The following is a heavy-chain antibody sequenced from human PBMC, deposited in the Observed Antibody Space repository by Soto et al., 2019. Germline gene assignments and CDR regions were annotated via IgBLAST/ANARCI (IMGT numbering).Heavy chain of an antibody. CDR1: GFTFSSDA. J-gene: IGHJ4*02. V-gene: IGHV3-23*01. D-gene: IGHD6-6*01. Sequence: EVQLLESGGGLVQPGESLRLSCAASGFTFSSDAMSWVRQAPGKGLEWVSVISGSDDSTYYADSVKGRFTISRDNSKNTLYLQMNSLRAEDTDVYYCAKRSSSSTFDYWGQGTLVTVSS. CDR3: AKRSSSSTFDY. CDR2: ISGSDDST.